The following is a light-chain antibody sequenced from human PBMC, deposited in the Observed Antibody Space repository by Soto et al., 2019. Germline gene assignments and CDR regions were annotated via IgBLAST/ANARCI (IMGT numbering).Light chain of an antibody. CDR1: QSVSSY. J-gene: IGKJ5*01. CDR2: DAS. CDR3: QQRSNWPPIT. Sequence: EIVLTQSPATLSLSPGERATLSCRASQSVSSYLAWYQQKPGQAHRLLIYDASNRATGIPARFSGSASGTDFTLTISSLEPEDFAVYYCQQRSNWPPITFGKGTRLEIK. V-gene: IGKV3-11*01.